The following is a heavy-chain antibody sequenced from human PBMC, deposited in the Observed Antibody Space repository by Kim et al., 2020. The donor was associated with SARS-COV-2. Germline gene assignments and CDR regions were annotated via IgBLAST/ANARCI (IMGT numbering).Heavy chain of an antibody. D-gene: IGHD3-10*01. J-gene: IGHJ5*02. Sequence: KGRFTISRDNAKNSLYLQMNSLRAEDTALYYCAKDPRFRGSGSLNWFDPWGQGTLVTVSS. V-gene: IGHV3-9*01. CDR3: AKDPRFRGSGSLNWFDP.